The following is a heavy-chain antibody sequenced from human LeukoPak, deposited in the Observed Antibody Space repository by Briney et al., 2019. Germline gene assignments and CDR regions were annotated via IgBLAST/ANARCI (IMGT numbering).Heavy chain of an antibody. D-gene: IGHD2-15*01. J-gene: IGHJ6*02. V-gene: IGHV4-34*09. CDR2: IYYSGST. CDR3: ARDRIWYGMDV. Sequence: PSETLSLTCAVYGGSFSGYYWSWIRQPPGKGLEWIGYIYYSGSTYYNPSLKSRVTISVDTSKNQFSLKLSSVTAADTAVYYCARDRIWYGMDVWGQGTTVTVSS. CDR1: GGSFSGYY.